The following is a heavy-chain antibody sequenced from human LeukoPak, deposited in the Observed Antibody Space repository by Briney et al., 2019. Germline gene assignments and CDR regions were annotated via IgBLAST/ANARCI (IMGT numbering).Heavy chain of an antibody. V-gene: IGHV1-46*01. CDR1: GYTFPSYF. CDR3: ARATRGNWFDP. CDR2: INPTGGST. J-gene: IGHJ5*02. D-gene: IGHD1-26*01. Sequence: GASVKVSCKASGYTFPSYFMHWVRQAPGQGLEWMGIINPTGGSTTYAQKFQGRVTMTRDTSTSTVYMELSSLRSDDTAVYYCARATRGNWFDPWGQGTLVTVSS.